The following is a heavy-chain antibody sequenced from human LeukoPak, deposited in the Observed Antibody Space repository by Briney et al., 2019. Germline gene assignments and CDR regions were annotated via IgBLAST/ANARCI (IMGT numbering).Heavy chain of an antibody. D-gene: IGHD6-19*01. CDR3: ASNNPIAVAEPYGPFDY. CDR2: ISSSSSYI. CDR1: GFTFSSYG. J-gene: IGHJ4*02. V-gene: IGHV3-21*01. Sequence: GGSLRLSCAASGFTFSSYGMNWVRQAPGKGREWVSSISSSSSYIYYADSVKGRFTISRDNAKNSLYLQMNSLRAEATAVYYCASNNPIAVAEPYGPFDYWGQGTLVTVSS.